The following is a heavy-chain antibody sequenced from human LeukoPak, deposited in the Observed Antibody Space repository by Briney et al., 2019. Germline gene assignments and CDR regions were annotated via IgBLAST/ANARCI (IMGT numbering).Heavy chain of an antibody. J-gene: IGHJ3*02. D-gene: IGHD1-7*01. CDR2: TNHSGST. Sequence: SETLSLTCAVYGGSFSGYYWSWIRQPPGKGLEWIGETNHSGSTNYNPSLKSRVTISVDTSKNQFSLKLSSVTAADTAVYYCASYNWNYVAFDIWGQGTMVTVSS. V-gene: IGHV4-34*01. CDR3: ASYNWNYVAFDI. CDR1: GGSFSGYY.